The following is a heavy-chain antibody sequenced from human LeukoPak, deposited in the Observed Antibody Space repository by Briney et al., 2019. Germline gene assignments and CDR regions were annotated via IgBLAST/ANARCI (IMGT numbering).Heavy chain of an antibody. CDR1: GFTVINET. V-gene: IGHV3-53*01. Sequence: GGSLRLSCAASGFTVINETMSWVRQVPGKGLEWVSLIYSDGTIYYADSVKGRFTIYRDSSKNTLYLQMNTLRADDTAVYYCTKADDGFAYWGQGTLVTVSS. J-gene: IGHJ4*02. CDR2: IYSDGTI. CDR3: TKADDGFAY. D-gene: IGHD4-17*01.